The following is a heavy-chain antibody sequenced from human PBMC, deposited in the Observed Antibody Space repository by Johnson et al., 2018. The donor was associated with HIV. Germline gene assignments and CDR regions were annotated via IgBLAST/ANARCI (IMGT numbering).Heavy chain of an antibody. CDR3: ARVRIGRENAFDI. CDR1: GFTFSSYA. D-gene: IGHD1-26*01. J-gene: IGHJ3*02. Sequence: EQLVESGGGVVQPGRSLRLSCAASGFTFSSYAMHWVRQAPGKGLVWVSRINGDGSRTSYEDSVKGRFTISRDNSRNTLYLHLNSLRAVDTAVYYCARVRIGRENAFDIWGQGTMVTVSS. V-gene: IGHV3-74*02. CDR2: INGDGSRT.